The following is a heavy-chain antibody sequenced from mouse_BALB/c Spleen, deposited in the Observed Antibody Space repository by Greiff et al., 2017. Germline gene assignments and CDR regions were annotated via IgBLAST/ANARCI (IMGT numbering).Heavy chain of an antibody. J-gene: IGHJ3*01. V-gene: IGHV1-82*01. CDR1: GYAFSSSW. CDR2: IYPGDGDT. D-gene: IGHD1-2*01. Sequence: VQLQQSGPELVKPGASVKISCKASGYAFSSSWMNWVKQRPGQGLEWIGRIYPGDGDTNYNGKFKGKATLTADKSSSTAYMQLSSLTSVDSAVYFCARDITTATLAYWGQGTLVTVSA. CDR3: ARDITTATLAY.